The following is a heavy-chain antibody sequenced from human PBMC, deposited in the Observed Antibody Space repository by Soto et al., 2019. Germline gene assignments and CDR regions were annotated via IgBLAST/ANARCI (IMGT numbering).Heavy chain of an antibody. J-gene: IGHJ3*02. CDR3: AREYTVNSHDTFDI. V-gene: IGHV3-48*02. D-gene: IGHD2-2*02. CDR1: GFTFSSYG. CDR2: ISSSSGTI. Sequence: GGSLRLSCAASGFTFSSYGMHWVRQAPGKGLEWMADISSSSGTIYSADSVKGRFTISRDNAKNSLYLQMNSLRDEDTALYYCAREYTVNSHDTFDIWGQGTMVTVSS.